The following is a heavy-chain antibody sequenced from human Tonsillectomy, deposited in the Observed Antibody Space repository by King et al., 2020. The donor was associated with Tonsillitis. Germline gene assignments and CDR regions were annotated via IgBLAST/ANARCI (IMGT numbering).Heavy chain of an antibody. CDR3: ARHDTVDTAMVNRGAFDI. CDR1: GYSFTSYW. J-gene: IGHJ3*02. Sequence: QLVQSGAEVKKPGESLKISCKGSGYSFTSYWIGWVRQMPGKGLEWMGIIYPGDSDTRYSPSFQGQVTISADKSISTAYLQWSSLKASDTAMYYCARHDTVDTAMVNRGAFDIWGQGTMVTVSS. V-gene: IGHV5-51*01. CDR2: IYPGDSDT. D-gene: IGHD5-18*01.